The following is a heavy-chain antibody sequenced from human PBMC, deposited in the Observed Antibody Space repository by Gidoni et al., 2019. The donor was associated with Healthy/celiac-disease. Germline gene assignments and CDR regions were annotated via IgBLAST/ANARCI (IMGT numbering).Heavy chain of an antibody. D-gene: IGHD2-8*01. Sequence: QVQLVQSGAEVKKPGSSVKVSCKASGGTFSSYAIRWGRQAPGQGLEWMGGIIPIFGTANYAQKFQGRVTITADESTSTAYMELSSLRSEDTAVYYCARDIRSCTNGVCYTGYYGMDVWGQGTTVTVSS. CDR1: GGTFSSYA. CDR3: ARDIRSCTNGVCYTGYYGMDV. CDR2: IIPIFGTA. J-gene: IGHJ6*02. V-gene: IGHV1-69*01.